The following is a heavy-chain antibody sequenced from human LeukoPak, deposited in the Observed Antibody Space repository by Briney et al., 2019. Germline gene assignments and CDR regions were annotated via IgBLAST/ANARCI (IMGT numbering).Heavy chain of an antibody. D-gene: IGHD6-13*01. V-gene: IGHV3-7*01. CDR2: TKQDGSEK. Sequence: GGSLRLSCAVSGFGVSGYWMTWVRQAPGKGLECVATTKQDGSEKNYVDSVKGRFAISRDNAENSLFLQMNSLRVEDTAVYYCAREWQGGIAAAGTRIEGDYWGQGTLVAVSS. CDR3: AREWQGGIAAAGTRIEGDY. CDR1: GFGVSGYW. J-gene: IGHJ4*02.